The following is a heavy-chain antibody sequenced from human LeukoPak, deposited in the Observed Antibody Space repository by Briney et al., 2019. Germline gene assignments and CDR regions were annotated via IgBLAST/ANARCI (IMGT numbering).Heavy chain of an antibody. J-gene: IGHJ3*02. V-gene: IGHV4-61*02. CDR2: IYTSGST. CDR3: ARDPLDAFDI. CDR1: GGSISSGSYY. Sequence: SETLSLTCTVSGGSISSGSYYWNWIRQPAGKGLEWIGRIYTSGSTNYNPSLKSRVTISVDTSKNQFSLKLSSVTAADTAVYYCARDPLDAFDIWGQGTMVTVSS.